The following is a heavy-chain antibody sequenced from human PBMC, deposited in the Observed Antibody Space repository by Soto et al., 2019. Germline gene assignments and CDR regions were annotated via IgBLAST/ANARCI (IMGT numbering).Heavy chain of an antibody. CDR2: IYPADSDT. J-gene: IGHJ4*02. D-gene: IGHD3-22*01. V-gene: IGHV5-51*01. CDR1: GYNFDNHW. CDR3: ARRYSSGNYYLDY. Sequence: PGESLKISCKGSGYNFDNHWIAWVRQMPGKGLEWMGIIYPADSDTRYSPSFQGQVTISADKSINIAYLQWSSLKASDTAMYYCARRYSSGNYYLDYWGQGTLVTVSS.